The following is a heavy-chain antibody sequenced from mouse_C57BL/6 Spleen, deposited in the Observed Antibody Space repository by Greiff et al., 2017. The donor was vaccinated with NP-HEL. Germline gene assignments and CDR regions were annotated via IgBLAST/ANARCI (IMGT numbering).Heavy chain of an antibody. J-gene: IGHJ2*01. CDR3: ARSYGSRLVDY. Sequence: QVQLQQPGAELVMPGASVKLSCKASGYTFTSYWMHWVKQRPGQGLEWIGEIDPSDSYTNYNQKFKGKSTLTVDKSSSTAYMQLSSLTSEDSAVYDCARSYGSRLVDYWGQGTTLTVSS. V-gene: IGHV1-69*01. CDR1: GYTFTSYW. D-gene: IGHD1-1*01. CDR2: IDPSDSYT.